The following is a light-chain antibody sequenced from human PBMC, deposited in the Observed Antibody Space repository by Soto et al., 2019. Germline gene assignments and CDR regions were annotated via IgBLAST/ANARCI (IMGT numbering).Light chain of an antibody. CDR2: NNN. J-gene: IGLJ3*02. CDR1: SSNIGSHV. V-gene: IGLV1-44*01. Sequence: QSVLTQPPSASGTPGQRVTISCSGSSSNIGSHVVYWYQQLAGTAPKLLMYNNNQRPSGVPDRLSGSKSGTSASLVISGLQSEDEADYYCAVWDDSLDGWVFGGGTKL. CDR3: AVWDDSLDGWV.